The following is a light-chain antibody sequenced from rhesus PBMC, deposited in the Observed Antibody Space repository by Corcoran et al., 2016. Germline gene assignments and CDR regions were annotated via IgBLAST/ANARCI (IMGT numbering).Light chain of an antibody. V-gene: IGKV3-40*03. CDR3: QQYNDLLPT. Sequence: EIVMTQSPATLPLSPGETATLSCRASESVGSHLAWYQQTPGQAPKLLVHSAYFRATGIPDRFSGSGYRTEFTLTISSLEPEDVGVYHCQQYNDLLPTFGQGTKVEI. CDR1: ESVGSH. J-gene: IGKJ1*01. CDR2: SAY.